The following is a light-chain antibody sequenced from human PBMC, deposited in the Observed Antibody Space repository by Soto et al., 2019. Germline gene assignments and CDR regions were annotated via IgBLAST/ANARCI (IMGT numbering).Light chain of an antibody. J-gene: IGLJ1*01. CDR1: SSDVGGYNY. V-gene: IGLV2-11*01. Sequence: QSVLTQPRSVPGSPGQSLTISCTGTSSDVGGYNYVSWYQQYPGKVPKLMIYDVTKRPSGVPDRFSGSKSGNTASLTISGLQAEDEADYYCCSHAGSYTYVFGTGTKVTVL. CDR3: CSHAGSYTYV. CDR2: DVT.